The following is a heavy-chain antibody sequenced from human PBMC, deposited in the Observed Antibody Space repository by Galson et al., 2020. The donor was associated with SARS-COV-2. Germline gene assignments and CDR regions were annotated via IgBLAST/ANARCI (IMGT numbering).Heavy chain of an antibody. CDR2: ISYDGSNK. CDR1: GFTFSSYA. D-gene: IGHD2-2*02. Sequence: TGGSLRLSCAASGFTFSSYAMHWVRQAPGKGLEWVAVISYDGSNKYYADSVKGRFTISRDNSKNTLYLQMNSLRAEDTAVYYCARDPGYCSSTSCDRYYYYGMDVWGQGTTVTLSS. CDR3: ARDPGYCSSTSCDRYYYYGMDV. J-gene: IGHJ6*02. V-gene: IGHV3-30-3*01.